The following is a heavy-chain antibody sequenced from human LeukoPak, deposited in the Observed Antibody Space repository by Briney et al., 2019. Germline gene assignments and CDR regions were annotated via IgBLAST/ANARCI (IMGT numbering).Heavy chain of an antibody. J-gene: IGHJ6*02. CDR2: ISSSSSTI. Sequence: PGGSLRLSCAASGFTFSSYSMNWVRQAPGKGLEWVSYISSSSSTIYYADSVKGRFTISRDNAKNSLYLQMNSLRAEDTAVYYCARDWIVVVPAAMRDSYYYYGMDVWGQGTTVTVSS. V-gene: IGHV3-48*04. CDR1: GFTFSSYS. D-gene: IGHD2-2*01. CDR3: ARDWIVVVPAAMRDSYYYYGMDV.